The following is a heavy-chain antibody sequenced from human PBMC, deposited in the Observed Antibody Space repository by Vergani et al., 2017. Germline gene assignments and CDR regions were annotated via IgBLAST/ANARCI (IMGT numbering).Heavy chain of an antibody. J-gene: IGHJ4*02. D-gene: IGHD2-21*02. V-gene: IGHV5-51*01. CDR2: IYPGDSDT. CDR3: ARRWVTAIRGVDYCDY. Sequence: EVQLVQSGAEVKKPGESLKISCKGSGYSFTSYWIGWVRQMPGKGLEWMGIIYPGDSDTRYSPSFQGQVTISADKSISTAYLQWSSLKASDTAMYYCARRWVTAIRGVDYCDYWGQGTLVTVSS. CDR1: GYSFTSYW.